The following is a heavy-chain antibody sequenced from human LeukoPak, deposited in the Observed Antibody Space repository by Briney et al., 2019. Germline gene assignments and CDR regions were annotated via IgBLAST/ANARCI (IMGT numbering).Heavy chain of an antibody. CDR2: ISSSSSTI. CDR1: GFTFSSYS. CDR3: ARDQPGGRYCSSTSCYTVNWFDP. Sequence: GGSLRLSCAASGFTFSSYSMTWVRQAPGKGLEWVSYISSSSSTIYYADSVKGRFTISRDNAKNSLYLQMNSLRAEDTAVYYCARDQPGGRYCSSTSCYTVNWFDPWGQGTLVTVSS. V-gene: IGHV3-48*01. D-gene: IGHD2-2*02. J-gene: IGHJ5*02.